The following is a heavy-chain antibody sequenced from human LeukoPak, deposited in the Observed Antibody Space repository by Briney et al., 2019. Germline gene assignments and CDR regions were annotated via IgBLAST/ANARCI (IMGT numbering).Heavy chain of an antibody. V-gene: IGHV4-39*01. CDR2: IYYSGST. D-gene: IGHD4-17*01. Sequence: SETLSLTCTVSGGSISSSDDYWGWIRQPPGKGLEWIGNIYYSGSTYFNPSLKSRVTISVDTSKNQFSLNLSSVTAADTAVYYCARGQGTVTTHWGQGTLVTVSS. CDR1: GGSISSSDDY. J-gene: IGHJ4*02. CDR3: ARGQGTVTTH.